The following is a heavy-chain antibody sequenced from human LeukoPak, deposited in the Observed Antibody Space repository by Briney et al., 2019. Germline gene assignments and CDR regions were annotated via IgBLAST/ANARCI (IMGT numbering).Heavy chain of an antibody. CDR2: IYIVGST. CDR3: AGYCSGGSCYS. CDR1: GFTVSSNY. D-gene: IGHD2-15*01. Sequence: GGSLRLSCAASGFTVSSNYMSWVRQAQGKGLVLFSVIYIVGSTYSSASVKYRFTISRDNSNNTLYLQMNSLRAEDTAVYYCAGYCSGGSCYSWGQGTLVTVSS. J-gene: IGHJ4*02. V-gene: IGHV3-66*02.